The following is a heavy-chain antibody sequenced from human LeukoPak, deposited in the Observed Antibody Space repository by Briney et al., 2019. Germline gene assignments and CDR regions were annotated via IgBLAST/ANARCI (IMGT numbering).Heavy chain of an antibody. CDR1: GGSISSSSYY. V-gene: IGHV4-39*07. D-gene: IGHD6-13*01. CDR3: ARGASSWYGGSLDY. J-gene: IGHJ4*02. CDR2: IYYSGST. Sequence: SETLSLTCTVSGGSISSSSYYWGWIRQPPGKGLEWIGSIYYSGSTYYNPSLKSRVTISVDTSKNQFSLKLSSVTAADTAVYYCARGASSWYGGSLDYWGQGTLVTVSS.